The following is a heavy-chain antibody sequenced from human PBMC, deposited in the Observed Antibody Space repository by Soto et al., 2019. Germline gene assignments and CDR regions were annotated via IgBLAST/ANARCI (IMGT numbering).Heavy chain of an antibody. CDR2: IGPESGAT. V-gene: IGHV1-2*02. Sequence: SVKVSCKASGYTFTGHYIHWVRQAPEQGPEWMGEIGPESGATRYAQKFQGRVTMTRDMSITTVYMELNNLSPDDTAVYYCGRGRSGQIVVFYWGQGTPVTVSS. J-gene: IGHJ4*02. D-gene: IGHD1-26*01. CDR1: GYTFTGHY. CDR3: GRGRSGQIVVFY.